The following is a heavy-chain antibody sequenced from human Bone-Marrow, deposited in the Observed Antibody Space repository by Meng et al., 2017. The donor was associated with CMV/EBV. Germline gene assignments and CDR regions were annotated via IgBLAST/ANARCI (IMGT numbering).Heavy chain of an antibody. J-gene: IGHJ6*02. D-gene: IGHD6-13*01. CDR3: ARGGGSTDLDV. Sequence: ASVKVSCKASGYTFTSYDINWVRQATGQGLEWMGWMNPNSGNTGYAQKFQGRVTLTTDTSTTTAYLEVRNLRFDDTAVYFCARGGGSTDLDVWGQGTTVTVSS. V-gene: IGHV1-8*01. CDR2: MNPNSGNT. CDR1: GYTFTSYD.